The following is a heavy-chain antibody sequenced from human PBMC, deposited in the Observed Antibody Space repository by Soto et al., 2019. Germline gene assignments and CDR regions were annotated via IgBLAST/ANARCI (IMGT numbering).Heavy chain of an antibody. J-gene: IGHJ5*02. D-gene: IGHD3-16*02. CDR1: GGSISSYY. V-gene: IGHV4-59*08. Sequence: SETLSLTCTVSGGSISSYYWSWIRQPPGKGLEWIGYIYYSGSTNYNPSLKSRVTISVDTSKNQFSLKLSSVTAADTAVCYCARQVADDYIWGSYPPYNWFDPWGQGTLVTAPQ. CDR2: IYYSGST. CDR3: ARQVADDYIWGSYPPYNWFDP.